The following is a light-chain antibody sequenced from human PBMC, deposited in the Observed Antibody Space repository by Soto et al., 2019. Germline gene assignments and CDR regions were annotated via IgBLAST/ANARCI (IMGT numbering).Light chain of an antibody. CDR1: QTVGNNY. CDR3: HQCATSPLT. Sequence: EIVLTQSPGTLSLSPGERATLSCRASQTVGNNYLAWYQQKPGQAPRLLIDDAANRATGIPDRFSCTGSGTDFTLTISSLEPEDFAVYYCHQCATSPLTFGGGTKVELK. J-gene: IGKJ4*01. CDR2: DAA. V-gene: IGKV3-20*01.